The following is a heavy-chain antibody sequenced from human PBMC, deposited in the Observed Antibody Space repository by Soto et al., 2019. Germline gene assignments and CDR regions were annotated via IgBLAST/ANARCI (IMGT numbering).Heavy chain of an antibody. CDR1: GDSVSSNSAA. J-gene: IGHJ6*02. Sequence: PSQTLSLTCAISGDSVSSNSAAWNWIRQSPSRGLEWLGRTYYRSKWYSDYAVSVKSRITINPDTSKNQFSLQLNSVTPEDTAVYYCARYSSGWYGGTYYYYGMDVWGQGTTVTVSS. D-gene: IGHD6-19*01. V-gene: IGHV6-1*01. CDR2: TYYRSKWYS. CDR3: ARYSSGWYGGTYYYYGMDV.